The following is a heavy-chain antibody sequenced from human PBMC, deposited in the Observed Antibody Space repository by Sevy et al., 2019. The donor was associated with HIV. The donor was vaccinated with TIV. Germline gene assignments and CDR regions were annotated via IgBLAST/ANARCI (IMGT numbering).Heavy chain of an antibody. D-gene: IGHD5-12*01. J-gene: IGHJ4*02. CDR1: GFTFSSYA. Sequence: GGSLRLSCAASGFTFSSYAMSWVRQAPGKGLEWVSAISGSGGSTYYADSVKGRFTISRDNAKNSLYLQMNSLRAEDTAVYYCARSFFSGYASPFDYWGQGTLVTVSS. CDR3: ARSFFSGYASPFDY. CDR2: ISGSGGST. V-gene: IGHV3-23*01.